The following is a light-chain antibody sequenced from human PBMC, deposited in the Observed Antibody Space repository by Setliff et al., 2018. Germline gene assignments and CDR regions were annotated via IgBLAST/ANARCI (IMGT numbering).Light chain of an antibody. CDR3: SSETDRSSTTFV. J-gene: IGLJ1*01. Sequence: QSVLSQPDSVSGSPGQSITISCTGTSSDVGGFKYVSWYQQHAGKAPKLVIYDVSNRPSGVSKRFSGSKSGNTASLTISGLQTEDEADYYCSSETDRSSTTFVFGTGTKVTVL. CDR2: DVS. V-gene: IGLV2-14*03. CDR1: SSDVGGFKY.